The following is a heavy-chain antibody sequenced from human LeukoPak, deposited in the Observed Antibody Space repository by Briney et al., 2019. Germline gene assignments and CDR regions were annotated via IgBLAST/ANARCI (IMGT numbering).Heavy chain of an antibody. J-gene: IGHJ4*02. Sequence: GGSLRLSCVVSGVTFSDVWMSWVRQAPGKGLEWVGRIHTNIDGGVIDYAAPVQGRFTISRDDSKNTLYLQMNYLKTEDTAMYYCTVRSSIWGQGTLVTVSS. V-gene: IGHV3-15*01. CDR1: GVTFSDVW. CDR3: TVRSSI. CDR2: IHTNIDGGVI. D-gene: IGHD3-3*02.